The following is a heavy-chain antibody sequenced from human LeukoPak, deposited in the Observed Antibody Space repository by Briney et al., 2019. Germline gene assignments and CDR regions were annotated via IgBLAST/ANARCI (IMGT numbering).Heavy chain of an antibody. CDR2: INPNSGGT. CDR1: GYTFTAYY. J-gene: IGHJ5*02. D-gene: IGHD6-13*01. V-gene: IGHV1-2*02. Sequence: GASVKVSCKASGYTFTAYYIHWVRQAPGQGLEWMGWINPNSGGTNSAQKFQGRVTMTRDTSISTAYMELSRLRSDDTAVYYCARAPLRGPYSSPHNWFDPWGQGTLVTVSS. CDR3: ARAPLRGPYSSPHNWFDP.